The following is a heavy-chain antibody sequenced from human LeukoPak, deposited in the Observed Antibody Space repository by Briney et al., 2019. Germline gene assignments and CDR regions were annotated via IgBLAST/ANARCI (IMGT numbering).Heavy chain of an antibody. CDR2: ISYDGSNK. J-gene: IGHJ4*02. V-gene: IGHV3-30-3*01. D-gene: IGHD3-10*01. CDR3: AKDIFTMVRGVVDY. CDR1: GFTFSSYA. Sequence: QPGRSLRLSCAASGFTFSSYAMHWVRQAPGKGLEWVAVISYDGSNKYYADSVKGRFTISRDNAKNSLYLQMNSLRAEDTALYYCAKDIFTMVRGVVDYWGQGTLVTVSS.